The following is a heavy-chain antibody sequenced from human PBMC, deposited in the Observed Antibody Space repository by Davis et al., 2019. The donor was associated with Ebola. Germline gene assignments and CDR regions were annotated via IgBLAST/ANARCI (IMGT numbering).Heavy chain of an antibody. CDR1: GFTLSDHY. V-gene: IGHV3-72*01. J-gene: IGHJ4*02. CDR3: VRSGKTREFDY. Sequence: GESLKISCAASGFTLSDHYMDWVRQTPGLGLEWVGRTRNKANSYSTEYAASVKGRFTISRDDSKNSMYLQMNSLKTDDTALYYCVRSGKTREFDYWGQGTLVTVSS. CDR2: TRNKANSYST.